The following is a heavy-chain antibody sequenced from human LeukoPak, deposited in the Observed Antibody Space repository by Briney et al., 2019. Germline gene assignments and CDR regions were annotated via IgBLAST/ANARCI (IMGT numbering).Heavy chain of an antibody. CDR2: INSDGSST. CDR3: ARVEMATTLGIDY. CDR1: GSPLRSSW. Sequence: GGSLSLSCAAPGSPLRSSWMNWVRQAPGRGLVWVSRINSDGSSTSYADSVKGRFTISRDNAKNTLYLQMNSLRAEDTAVYYCARVEMATTLGIDYWGQGTLVTVSS. J-gene: IGHJ4*02. V-gene: IGHV3-74*01. D-gene: IGHD5-24*01.